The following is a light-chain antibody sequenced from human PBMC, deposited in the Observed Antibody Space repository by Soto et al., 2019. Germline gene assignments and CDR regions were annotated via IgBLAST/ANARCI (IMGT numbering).Light chain of an antibody. Sequence: DIRMTQSPSSLSASVGDRVTITCRASQAINNYLAWYQQKPGQVPKLLIYDASTLQSGVQSRFRGSGSGTVFTLTISSLQSKDVATYYCQNYNSAPNTFGQGTRLEIK. CDR2: DAS. CDR1: QAINNY. V-gene: IGKV1-27*01. CDR3: QNYNSAPNT. J-gene: IGKJ2*01.